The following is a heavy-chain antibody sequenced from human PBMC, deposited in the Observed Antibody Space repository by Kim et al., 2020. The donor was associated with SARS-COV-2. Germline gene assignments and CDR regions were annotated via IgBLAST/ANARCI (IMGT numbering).Heavy chain of an antibody. Sequence: GGSLRLSCAASGFIFSDAWMHWVRQAPGKGLEWVGRIKSKADGGTTAYAAPVKGRFTISRDDAKNMLYLQMESLRNEDIAVYYCTTVMFWGQGTLVTVSS. J-gene: IGHJ4*02. CDR3: TTVMF. D-gene: IGHD3-10*02. V-gene: IGHV3-15*01. CDR2: IKSKADGGTT. CDR1: GFIFSDAW.